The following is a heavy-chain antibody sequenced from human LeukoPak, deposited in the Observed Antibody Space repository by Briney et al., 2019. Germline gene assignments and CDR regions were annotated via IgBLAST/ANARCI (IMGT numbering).Heavy chain of an antibody. V-gene: IGHV3-7*01. CDR2: IKTDGSET. D-gene: IGHD3-22*01. J-gene: IGHJ6*02. Sequence: GGSLRLSCAASGFYFRDHWMDWVRQAPGKGLEWVGHIKTDGSETYYLDSLKGRISISRDNSKNTLYLQMNSLRAEDTAVYYCARAPVVVVTDAYYYGMDVWGQGTTVTVSS. CDR1: GFYFRDHW. CDR3: ARAPVVVVTDAYYYGMDV.